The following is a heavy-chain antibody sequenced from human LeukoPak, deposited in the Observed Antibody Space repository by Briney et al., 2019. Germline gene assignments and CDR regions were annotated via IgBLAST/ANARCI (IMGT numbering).Heavy chain of an antibody. CDR2: VNTIGRRT. CDR3: ANDPLNNYYLNYMDV. J-gene: IGHJ6*03. V-gene: IGHV3-23*01. D-gene: IGHD3-16*02. CDR1: GFTFSSFA. Sequence: GGSLRLSCVSSGFTFSSFAMSWFRQAPGKGLEWVSSVNTIGRRTYYADSVKGRFTISRDNSKSTLSLQMSSLRADDTAVYYCANDPLNNYYLNYMDVWGNGTTVTVS.